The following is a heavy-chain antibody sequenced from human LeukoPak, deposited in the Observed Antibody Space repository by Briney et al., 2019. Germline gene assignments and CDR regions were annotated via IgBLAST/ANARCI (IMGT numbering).Heavy chain of an antibody. V-gene: IGHV3-23*01. Sequence: PGGSLRLSCAASRFTFSSYAMSWVRQAPGKGLDWVSAISSGGDATYYADYVKGRFTISRDNSNNTPYLEMNSLRAEDTAVYLCAKRDTRGRYYFDYWGLGTLVTVSS. J-gene: IGHJ4*02. CDR2: ISSGGDAT. D-gene: IGHD2-2*01. CDR3: AKRDTRGRYYFDY. CDR1: RFTFSSYA.